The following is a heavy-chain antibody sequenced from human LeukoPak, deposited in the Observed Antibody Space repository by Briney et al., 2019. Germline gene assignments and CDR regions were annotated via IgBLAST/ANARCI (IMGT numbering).Heavy chain of an antibody. J-gene: IGHJ4*02. Sequence: SETLSLTCTVSGDSISSGDYYWSWIRQPAGKGLEWIGRISSSGSTNYNPSLKSRVTISVDTSKNQFSLKLSSVTAADTAVYYCARQPRYFDWLLFYWGQGTLVTVSS. D-gene: IGHD3-9*01. CDR3: ARQPRYFDWLLFY. V-gene: IGHV4-61*02. CDR2: ISSSGST. CDR1: GDSISSGDYY.